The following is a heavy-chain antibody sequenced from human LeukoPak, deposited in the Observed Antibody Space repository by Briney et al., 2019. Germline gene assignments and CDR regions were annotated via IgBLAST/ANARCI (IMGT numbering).Heavy chain of an antibody. V-gene: IGHV4-34*01. J-gene: IGHJ6*03. CDR3: ARGKVVVAATPKKYYYYYYMDV. CDR1: GGSFSGYY. CDR2: INHSGST. Sequence: SETLSLTCAVHGGSFSGYYWSWIRQPPGKGLECLGEINHSGSTNYNPSLKSRVTISVDTSKNQFSLKLSSVTAAVTAVYYCARGKVVVAATPKKYYYYYYMDVWGKGTTVTVSS. D-gene: IGHD2-15*01.